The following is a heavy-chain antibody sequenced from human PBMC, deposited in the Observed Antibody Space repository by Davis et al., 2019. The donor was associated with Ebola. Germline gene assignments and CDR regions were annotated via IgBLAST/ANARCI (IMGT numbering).Heavy chain of an antibody. CDR1: GYSFTGYW. V-gene: IGHV5-10-1*01. J-gene: IGHJ6*02. CDR2: IYPSDSYT. CDR3: AVSPYYYYGMDV. Sequence: KVSCKGSGYSFTGYWISWVRQMPGKGLEWMGRIYPSDSYTNYSPSFQGNVTISADTSISTAYLQWSSLKASDTAMYYCAVSPYYYYGMDVWGQGTTVTVSS.